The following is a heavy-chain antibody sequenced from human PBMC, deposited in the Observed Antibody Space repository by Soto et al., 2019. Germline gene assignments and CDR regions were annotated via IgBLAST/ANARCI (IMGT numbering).Heavy chain of an antibody. Sequence: GGSLRLSCAASGFTFSSYAMSWVRQAPGKGLDWVSAITGSGDFSNYADSVKGRFTISRDNSKNTLYLQMNSLRAEDTGVYYCAKRSGGSYGYFDYWGLGTLVTVSS. V-gene: IGHV3-23*01. J-gene: IGHJ4*02. CDR1: GFTFSSYA. CDR2: ITGSGDFS. D-gene: IGHD2-15*01. CDR3: AKRSGGSYGYFDY.